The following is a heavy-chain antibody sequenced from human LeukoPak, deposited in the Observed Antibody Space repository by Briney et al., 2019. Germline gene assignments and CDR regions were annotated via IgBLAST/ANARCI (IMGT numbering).Heavy chain of an antibody. CDR2: ISAYNGNT. V-gene: IGHV1-18*01. Sequence: GASVKVSCKASGYTFTSYGISWVRQAPGQGLEWMGWISAYNGNTNYAQKFQGRVTMTRNTSISTAYMELSSLRSEDTAVYYCARGAQEIVNLYYYYYYYMDVWGKGTTVTVSS. CDR3: ARGAQEIVNLYYYYYYYMDV. J-gene: IGHJ6*03. D-gene: IGHD5-12*01. CDR1: GYTFTSYG.